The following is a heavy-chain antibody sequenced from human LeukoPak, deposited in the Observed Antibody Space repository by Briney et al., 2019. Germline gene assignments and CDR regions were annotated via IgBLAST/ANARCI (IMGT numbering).Heavy chain of an antibody. CDR3: ARGSTLWFGELLDAFDI. CDR1: GGSISSYY. J-gene: IGHJ3*02. D-gene: IGHD3-10*01. CDR2: IYYSGST. Sequence: SETLSLTCTVSGGSISSYYWSWIRQPPGKGLEWIGYIYYSGSTNYSPSLKSRVTISVDTSKNQFSLKLSSVTAADTAVYYCARGSTLWFGELLDAFDIWGQGTMVTVSS. V-gene: IGHV4-59*01.